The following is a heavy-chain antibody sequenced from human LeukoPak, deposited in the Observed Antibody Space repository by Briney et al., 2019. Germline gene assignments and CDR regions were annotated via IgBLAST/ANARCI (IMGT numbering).Heavy chain of an antibody. D-gene: IGHD6-13*01. CDR1: GFTFSNAW. V-gene: IGHV4-4*02. CDR3: ARHPKALSYQLVRGAFDI. J-gene: IGHJ3*02. Sequence: GSLRLSCAASGFTFSNAWMSWVRQPPGKGLEWIGEIYHSGSTNYNPSLKSRVTISVDKSKNQFSLKLSSVTAADTAVYYCARHPKALSYQLVRGAFDIWGQGTMVTVSS. CDR2: IYHSGST.